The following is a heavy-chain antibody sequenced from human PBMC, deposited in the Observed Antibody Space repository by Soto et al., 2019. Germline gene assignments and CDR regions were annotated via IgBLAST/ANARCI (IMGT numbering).Heavy chain of an antibody. V-gene: IGHV1-18*01. D-gene: IGHD6-6*01. CDR1: GYTFTSYG. CDR2: ISAYNGNT. CDR3: ERNSSSPWEWFDP. Sequence: ASVKVSCKASGYTFTSYGISWVRQAPGQGLEWMGWISAYNGNTNYAQKLKGRVTMTTDTSTSTAYMELRSLRSDDTAVYYCERNSSSPWEWFDPWGQGTLVTVSS. J-gene: IGHJ5*02.